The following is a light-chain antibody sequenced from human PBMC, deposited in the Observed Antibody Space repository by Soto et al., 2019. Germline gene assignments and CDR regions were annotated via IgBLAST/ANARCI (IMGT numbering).Light chain of an antibody. J-gene: IGKJ3*01. CDR3: QQFGRSPRFT. CDR1: HTVRNNY. CDR2: DAS. Sequence: EFVLTQSPGTLSLSPGERATLSCRASHTVRNNYLAWYQQKPGQAPRLLIYDASSRATGIPDRFSGGGSGTDFTLTINRLEPEDFTVYYCQQFGRSPRFTFGPGTKVDIK. V-gene: IGKV3-20*01.